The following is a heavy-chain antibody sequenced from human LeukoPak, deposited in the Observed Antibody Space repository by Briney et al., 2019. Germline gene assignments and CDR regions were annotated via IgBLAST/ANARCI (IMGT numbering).Heavy chain of an antibody. CDR1: GFTFSSYA. CDR2: ISGSGFST. J-gene: IGHJ4*02. CDR3: AKVAGTSSWYQVDY. Sequence: PGGSLRLSCAASGFTFSSYAMSWVRQAPGKGLEWVSAISGSGFSTYYADSVKGRFTISRDISKNTLYLQMNSLRAEDTAVYYCAKVAGTSSWYQVDYWGQGTLVTVSS. D-gene: IGHD6-13*01. V-gene: IGHV3-23*01.